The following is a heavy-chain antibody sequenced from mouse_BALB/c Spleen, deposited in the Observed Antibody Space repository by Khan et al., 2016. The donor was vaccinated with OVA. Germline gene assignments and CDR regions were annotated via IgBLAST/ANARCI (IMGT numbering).Heavy chain of an antibody. D-gene: IGHD3-2*02. J-gene: IGHJ2*01. CDR2: ISGGSSTI. CDR1: GFTFSSFG. CDR3: ARSGVFRL. V-gene: IGHV5-17*02. Sequence: EVELVESGGGLVQPGGSRKLSCAASGFTFSSFGMHWVRQAPEKGLEWVAYISGGSSTIYYADTVKGRFTISRDNPKNTLFLQMTSLRSEDTAMYYSARSGVFRLWGQGTTLAISS.